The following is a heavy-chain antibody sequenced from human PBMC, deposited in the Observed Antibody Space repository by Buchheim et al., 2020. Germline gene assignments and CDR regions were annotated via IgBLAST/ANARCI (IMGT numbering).Heavy chain of an antibody. D-gene: IGHD2-15*01. CDR3: ARVTDIVVVVAATPYGMDV. CDR2: INSDGRSK. CDR1: GFTFSSYW. J-gene: IGHJ6*02. V-gene: IGHV3-74*01. Sequence: EVQLVESGGGLVQPGGSLRLSCAASGFTFSSYWMHWVRQAPGKGLVWVSRINSDGRSKSYADSVKGRFTISRDNAKNTLYLQMNSLRAEDTAVYYCARVTDIVVVVAATPYGMDVWGQGTT.